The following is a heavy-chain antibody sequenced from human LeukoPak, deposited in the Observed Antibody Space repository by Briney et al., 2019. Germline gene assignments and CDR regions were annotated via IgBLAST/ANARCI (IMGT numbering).Heavy chain of an antibody. J-gene: IGHJ4*02. CDR2: INPSGGST. D-gene: IGHD5-12*01. Sequence: ASVKVSCKASGYTFTNYYMNWVRQAPGQGLEWMGIINPSGGSTSYAQKFQGRVTVTRDTSTSTVYMELSSLRSEDTAMYYCARDGYSGYDLRYWGQGTLVTVSS. V-gene: IGHV1-46*01. CDR3: ARDGYSGYDLRY. CDR1: GYTFTNYY.